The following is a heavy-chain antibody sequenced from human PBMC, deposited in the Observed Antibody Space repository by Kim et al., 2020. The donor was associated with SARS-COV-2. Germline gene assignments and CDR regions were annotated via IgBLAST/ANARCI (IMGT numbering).Heavy chain of an antibody. J-gene: IGHJ3*02. CDR1: GFTFSNAW. V-gene: IGHV3-15*01. D-gene: IGHD4-17*01. CDR2: IKSKTDGGTT. CDR3: TTDHLTVTTDAFDI. Sequence: GGSLRLSCAASGFTFSNAWMSWVRQAPGKGLEWVGRIKSKTDGGTTDYAAPVKGRFTISRDDSKNTLYLQMNSLKTEDTAVDYCTTDHLTVTTDAFDIWGQGTMVTVSS.